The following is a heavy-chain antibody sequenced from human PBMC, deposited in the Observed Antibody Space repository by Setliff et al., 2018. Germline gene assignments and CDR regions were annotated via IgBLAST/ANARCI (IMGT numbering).Heavy chain of an antibody. CDR2: IYGMGET. V-gene: IGHV4-4*08. J-gene: IGHJ6*04. Sequence: SETLSLTCTVSGASVRTYYWTWIRQPPGKGLEWIGNIYGMGETKYHPSLKSRVTISLDKTKNAFSLRLTSVTAADTGVYFCARSVDPDVWGKGTKVTVSS. CDR3: ARSVDPDV. CDR1: GASVRTYY.